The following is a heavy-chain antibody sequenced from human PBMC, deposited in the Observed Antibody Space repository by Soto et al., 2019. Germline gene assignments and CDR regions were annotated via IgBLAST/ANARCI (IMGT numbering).Heavy chain of an antibody. CDR1: GGTFSSYA. CDR3: ASHCGGDCYSRSPLYYCDGMDV. J-gene: IGHJ6*02. Sequence: QVQLVQSGAEVKKPGSSVKVSCKAPGGTFSSYAISWVRQAPGQGLEWMGGIIPIFGTADYAQKFQVSVTITANESTSTAYRELGSLRSEDTAVYYCASHCGGDCYSRSPLYYCDGMDVWGQGTTVTVSS. V-gene: IGHV1-69*12. CDR2: IIPIFGTA. D-gene: IGHD2-21*02.